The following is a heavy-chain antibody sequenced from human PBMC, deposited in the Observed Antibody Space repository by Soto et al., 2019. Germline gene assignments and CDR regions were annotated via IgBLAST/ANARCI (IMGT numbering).Heavy chain of an antibody. J-gene: IGHJ4*02. CDR2: INQDGSGT. CDR1: GFTFISSS. CDR3: ARYFRGSGRYFFDY. D-gene: IGHD6-19*01. Sequence: PGGSLRLSCVASGFTFISSSMGWVRQAPGKGLEWVANINQDGSGTYYVDSVKGRFTISRDNAKNSLYLQMNSLRAEDTAVYYCARYFRGSGRYFFDYWGQGTLVTVSS. V-gene: IGHV3-7*03.